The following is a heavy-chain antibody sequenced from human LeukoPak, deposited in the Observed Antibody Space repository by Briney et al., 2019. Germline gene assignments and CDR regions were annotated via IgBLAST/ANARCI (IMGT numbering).Heavy chain of an antibody. CDR2: ISYDGSNK. J-gene: IGHJ4*02. V-gene: IGHV3-30-3*01. D-gene: IGHD1-26*01. CDR3: ARGRSGSTFPHSYYFDY. Sequence: GRSLRLSCAASGFTFSSYAMHWVRQAPGKGLEWVAVISYDGSNKYYADSVKGRFTISRDNSKNTLYLQMSSLRAEDTAVYYCARGRSGSTFPHSYYFDYWGQGTLVTVSS. CDR1: GFTFSSYA.